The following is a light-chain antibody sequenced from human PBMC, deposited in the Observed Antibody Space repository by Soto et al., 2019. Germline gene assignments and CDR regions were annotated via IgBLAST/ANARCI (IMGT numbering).Light chain of an antibody. CDR2: DAS. CDR3: QQYNDWPPIT. J-gene: IGKJ4*01. Sequence: EVVMTQSPATLSVSPGEGATLSCRASQTISSNLAWYQQKPGQAPRLVIFDASTRATGIPDRFSGRGSGTEVTLTISSLQSEDFAVYFCQQYNDWPPITFGGGTKVEIK. V-gene: IGKV3-15*01. CDR1: QTISSN.